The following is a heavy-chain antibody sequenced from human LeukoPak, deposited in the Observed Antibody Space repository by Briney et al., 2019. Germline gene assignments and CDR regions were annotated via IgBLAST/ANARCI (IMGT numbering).Heavy chain of an antibody. Sequence: SETLSLTCTVSGGSISSGDYYWSWIRQPPGKGLEWIGYIYYSGSTYYNPSLKSRVTMSVDTSKNQFSLKLISVTAADTAVYYCARNLRITIFGVVRINWFDPWGQGTLVTVSS. CDR1: GGSISSGDYY. D-gene: IGHD3-3*01. CDR2: IYYSGST. V-gene: IGHV4-30-4*08. J-gene: IGHJ5*02. CDR3: ARNLRITIFGVVRINWFDP.